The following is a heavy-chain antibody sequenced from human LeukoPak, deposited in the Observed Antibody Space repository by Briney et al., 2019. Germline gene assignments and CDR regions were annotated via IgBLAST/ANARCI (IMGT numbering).Heavy chain of an antibody. CDR2: ISYVGSNK. CDR3: APEGDGYILFDY. Sequence: GGSLRLSSAAPGFTFTSYGMYWVRQAPGKGLERVSVISYVGSNKYYADSVKGRFTISRDNAKNTLYLQMNSLRVEDTAVYYCAPEGDGYILFDYWGQGTLVTVSS. J-gene: IGHJ4*02. V-gene: IGHV3-30*03. D-gene: IGHD5-24*01. CDR1: GFTFTSYG.